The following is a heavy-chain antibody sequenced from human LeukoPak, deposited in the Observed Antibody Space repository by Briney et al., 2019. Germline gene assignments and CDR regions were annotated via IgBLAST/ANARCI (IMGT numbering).Heavy chain of an antibody. CDR2: VRDSGSDT. V-gene: IGHV3-23*01. Sequence: GGSLRPSCAASGFTFSTYTMSWVRQAPGKGLEWVSAVRDSGSDTYYADYVKGRFTVSRDNSKNTLYLQMNSLRAEDTAIYYCAKTSRKNSGYDSRFDYWGQGTLVTVSS. D-gene: IGHD5-12*01. CDR3: AKTSRKNSGYDSRFDY. J-gene: IGHJ4*02. CDR1: GFTFSTYT.